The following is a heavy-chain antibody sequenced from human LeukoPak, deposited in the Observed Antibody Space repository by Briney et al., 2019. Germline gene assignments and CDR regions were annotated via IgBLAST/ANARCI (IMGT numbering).Heavy chain of an antibody. CDR1: GFTFSSCE. D-gene: IGHD6-19*01. V-gene: IGHV3-48*03. J-gene: IGHJ4*02. CDR3: AREGPGGWYGDY. CDR2: ISSSGSTI. Sequence: GGSLRLSCAASGFTFSSCEMNRVRQAPGKGLEWVSYISSSGSTIYYADSVKGRFTISRDNAKNSLYLQMNSLRAEDTALYYCAREGPGGWYGDYWGQGTLVTVSS.